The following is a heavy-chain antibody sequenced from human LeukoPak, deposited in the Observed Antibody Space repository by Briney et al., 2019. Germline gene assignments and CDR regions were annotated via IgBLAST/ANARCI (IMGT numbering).Heavy chain of an antibody. CDR1: GYTFTGYY. V-gene: IGHV1-2*04. Sequence: ASVKVSCKASGYTFTGYYMHWVRQAPGQGLEWMGWINPNSGGTNYAQKFQGWVTMTRDTSISTAYMELSRLRSDDTAVYYCARDTVVVPAAFMGFDYWGQGTLVTVSS. CDR3: ARDTVVVPAAFMGFDY. CDR2: INPNSGGT. J-gene: IGHJ4*02. D-gene: IGHD2-2*01.